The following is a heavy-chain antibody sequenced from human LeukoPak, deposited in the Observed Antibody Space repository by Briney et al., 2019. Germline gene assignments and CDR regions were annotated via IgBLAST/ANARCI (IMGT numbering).Heavy chain of an antibody. V-gene: IGHV3-30*01. CDR1: GIPLSSYA. D-gene: IGHD3-10*01. CDR2: ISSGGTDE. CDR3: ARDSTYYYDSGSSGPHYFDN. J-gene: IGHJ4*02. Sequence: GRSLSLSCAASGIPLSSYAMHGVRQAPGKGLEWVSLISSGGTDEYYADSVKGRFTISRDNSKNTLYLQLNSLRGEDTAVYHCARDSTYYYDSGSSGPHYFDNWGQGTLVTVSS.